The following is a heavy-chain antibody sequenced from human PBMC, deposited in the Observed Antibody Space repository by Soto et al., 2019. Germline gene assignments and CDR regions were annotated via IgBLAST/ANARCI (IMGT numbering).Heavy chain of an antibody. Sequence: SETLSLTCAVYGGSFSGYYWSWIRQPPGKGLEWIGEINHSGSTTYNPSLKSRVTISVATTKNQFSLNLSSVPAADTAVYYCARGEGATMYYYYYMDVWGKGTTVTVSS. CDR1: GGSFSGYY. CDR3: ARGEGATMYYYYYMDV. J-gene: IGHJ6*03. D-gene: IGHD5-12*01. V-gene: IGHV4-34*01. CDR2: INHSGST.